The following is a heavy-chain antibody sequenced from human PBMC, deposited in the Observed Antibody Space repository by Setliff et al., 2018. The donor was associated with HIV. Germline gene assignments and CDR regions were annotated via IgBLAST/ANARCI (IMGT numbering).Heavy chain of an antibody. J-gene: IGHJ6*03. CDR1: GFSLSYYR. CDR3: ASSGYNYGGYYMDV. D-gene: IGHD5-18*01. V-gene: IGHV3-7*03. CDR2: IEQDGSEK. Sequence: GSLRLSCAASGFSLSYYRMNWVRQAPGKGLEWVANIEQDGSEKYYVDSVKGRFTISRDNGKNSLYLQMNSLRAEDTAVYYCASSGYNYGGYYMDVWGKGTTVTVSS.